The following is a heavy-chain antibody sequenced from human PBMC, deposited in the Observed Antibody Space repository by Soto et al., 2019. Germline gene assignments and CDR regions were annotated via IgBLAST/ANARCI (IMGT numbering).Heavy chain of an antibody. CDR2: IYYSGST. V-gene: IGHV4-61*01. CDR1: SGSVSSHSYY. Sequence: SETLSLTCTVSSGSVSSHSYYWSWIRQPPGKGLEWIGYIYYSGSTYYNPSLKSQVTISVDTSKNQFSLKLRSVTAADTAVYYCARDGTKTLRDWFDPWGQGISVTVSS. D-gene: IGHD1-1*01. CDR3: ARDGTKTLRDWFDP. J-gene: IGHJ5*02.